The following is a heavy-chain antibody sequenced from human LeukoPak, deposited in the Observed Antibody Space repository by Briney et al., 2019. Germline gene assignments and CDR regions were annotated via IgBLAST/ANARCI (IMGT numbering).Heavy chain of an antibody. J-gene: IGHJ4*02. Sequence: ASVKVSRKASGYTLTGYYMHWVRQAPGQGLEWMGWIDPKRGGTHYAQKFQGRVTMTRDTSISTAYVELSSLRADDTAVYCGAPSAPSGYTYYYFDYWGQGTLVTVSS. CDR1: GYTLTGYY. CDR2: IDPKRGGT. CDR3: APSAPSGYTYYYFDY. V-gene: IGHV1-2*02. D-gene: IGHD5-24*01.